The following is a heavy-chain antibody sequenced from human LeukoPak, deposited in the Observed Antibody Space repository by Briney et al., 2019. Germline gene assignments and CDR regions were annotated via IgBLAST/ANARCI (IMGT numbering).Heavy chain of an antibody. CDR1: GFTFSDYY. D-gene: IGHD2-2*01. CDR3: ARTDIVVVPAAMYYYYGMDV. J-gene: IGHJ6*02. CDR2: ISSSGSTI. Sequence: GALRLSCAASGFTFSDYYMRWIRQAPGKGLEWVSYISSSGSTIYYADSVKGRFTISRDNAKNSLYLQMNSLRAEDTAVYYCARTDIVVVPAAMYYYYGMDVWGQGTTVTVSS. V-gene: IGHV3-11*01.